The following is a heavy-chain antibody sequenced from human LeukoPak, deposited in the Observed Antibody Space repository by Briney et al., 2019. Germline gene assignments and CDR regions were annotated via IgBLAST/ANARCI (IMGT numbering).Heavy chain of an antibody. CDR1: GYTFTSYD. CDR3: ARGARTIFGVVIMAGGFDY. J-gene: IGHJ4*02. D-gene: IGHD3-3*01. Sequence: ASVKVSCKASGYTFTSYDINWVRQATGQGLEWMGWMNPNSGNTGYAQKFQGRVTITRNTSISTAYIELSSLRSEDTAVYYCARGARTIFGVVIMAGGFDYWGQGTLVTVSS. V-gene: IGHV1-8*03. CDR2: MNPNSGNT.